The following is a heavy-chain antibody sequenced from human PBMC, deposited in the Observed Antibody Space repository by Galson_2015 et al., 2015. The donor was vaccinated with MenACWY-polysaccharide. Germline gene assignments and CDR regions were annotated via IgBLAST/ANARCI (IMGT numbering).Heavy chain of an antibody. Sequence: SLRLSCAASGFIFDDYAMHWVRQVPGKGLEWVSGISWNSGNIAYADSVKGRFTISRDNAKNSLYLQMNSLRAEDTALYYCAKVIVADGTGCYYYMDVWGKGTTVTVSS. J-gene: IGHJ6*03. D-gene: IGHD6-13*01. CDR3: AKVIVADGTGCYYYMDV. CDR2: ISWNSGNI. V-gene: IGHV3-9*01. CDR1: GFIFDDYA.